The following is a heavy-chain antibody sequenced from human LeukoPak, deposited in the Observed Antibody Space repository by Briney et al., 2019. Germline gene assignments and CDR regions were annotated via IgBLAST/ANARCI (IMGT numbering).Heavy chain of an antibody. CDR3: ASGWERYYDILTGYYRGSFDY. J-gene: IGHJ4*02. D-gene: IGHD3-9*01. V-gene: IGHV1-18*01. CDR2: ISAYNGNT. Sequence: GPVQVSCNASGSPFPSYGISWVRQAPGQGLEWMGWISAYNGNTNYAQKLQGRVTMTTDTSTSTAYMELRSLRSDDTAVYYCASGWERYYDILTGYYRGSFDYWGQGTLVTVSS. CDR1: GSPFPSYG.